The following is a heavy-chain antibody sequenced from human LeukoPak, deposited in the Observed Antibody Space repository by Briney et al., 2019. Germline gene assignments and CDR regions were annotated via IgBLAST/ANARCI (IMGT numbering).Heavy chain of an antibody. D-gene: IGHD1-1*01. CDR2: IWYDGSNK. CDR3: ARVGATGTADY. CDR1: GFTFSSYG. V-gene: IGHV3-33*01. J-gene: IGHJ4*02. Sequence: GGSLRLSCAASGFTFSSYGMHGVRQAPGKGLEWVAVIWYDGSNKYYADSVKGRFTISRDNSKNSLYLQMNSLRAEDTAVYYCARVGATGTADYWGQGTLVTVSS.